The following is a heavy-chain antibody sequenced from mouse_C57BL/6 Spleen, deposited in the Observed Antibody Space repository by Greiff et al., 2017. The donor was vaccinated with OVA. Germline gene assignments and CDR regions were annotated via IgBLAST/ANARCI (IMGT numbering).Heavy chain of an antibody. J-gene: IGHJ4*01. CDR2: IDPSDSET. CDR1: GYTFTSYW. CDR3: ARWGYYGSSPYVMDY. V-gene: IGHV1-52*01. D-gene: IGHD1-1*01. Sequence: VQLQQPGAELVRPGSSVKLSCKASGYTFTSYWMHWVKQRPIQGLEWIGNIDPSDSETHYNQKFKDKATLTVDKSSSTAYMQLSSLTSEDSAVYYCARWGYYGSSPYVMDYWGQGTSVTVSS.